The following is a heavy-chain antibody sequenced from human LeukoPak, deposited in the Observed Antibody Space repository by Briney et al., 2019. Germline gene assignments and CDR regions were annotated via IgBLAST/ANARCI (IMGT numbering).Heavy chain of an antibody. CDR2: IIPIFGTA. CDR1: GYTFTSYY. D-gene: IGHD3-22*01. Sequence: SVKVSCKASGYTFTSYYMHWVRQAPGQGLEWMGGIIPIFGTANYAQRFQGRVTITADESTSTAYMELSSLRSEDTAVYYCASKPYYYDSSGYHNWFDPWGQGTLVTVSS. J-gene: IGHJ5*02. V-gene: IGHV1-69*13. CDR3: ASKPYYYDSSGYHNWFDP.